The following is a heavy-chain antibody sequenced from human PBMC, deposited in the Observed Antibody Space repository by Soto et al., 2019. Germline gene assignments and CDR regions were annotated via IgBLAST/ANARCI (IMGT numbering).Heavy chain of an antibody. V-gene: IGHV3-30-3*01. J-gene: IGHJ4*02. CDR2: ISFDGNNQ. CDR3: ARDEFSSSGRNSGFDS. D-gene: IGHD3-22*01. CDR1: GFTFRNFA. Sequence: ESGGGVVQPGMSLRLSCAVSGFTFRNFAMHWVRQAPGTGMEWVAVISFDGNNQFYAESVKGRFFISRDDSQDTLYLEMNSLRAEDTAGYYCARDEFSSSGRNSGFDSWGQGTLVTVSS.